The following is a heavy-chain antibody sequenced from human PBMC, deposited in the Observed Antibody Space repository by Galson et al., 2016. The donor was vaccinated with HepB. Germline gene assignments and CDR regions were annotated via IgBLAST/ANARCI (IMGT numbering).Heavy chain of an antibody. CDR1: GFTFGRYA. Sequence: LRLSCAASGFTFGRYAMSWVRQAPGKGLEWVAAISGDGGSTYYAGSVQGRFTSSRDRSTNTMYLQMNSLRTDDTAVYYCARFTQEWLDRVYYFDCWGQGTLVTVSS. J-gene: IGHJ4*02. V-gene: IGHV3-23*01. CDR3: ARFTQEWLDRVYYFDC. CDR2: ISGDGGST. D-gene: IGHD6-19*01.